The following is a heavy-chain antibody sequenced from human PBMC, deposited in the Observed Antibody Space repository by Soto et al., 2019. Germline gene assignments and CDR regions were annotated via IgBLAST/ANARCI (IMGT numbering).Heavy chain of an antibody. J-gene: IGHJ4*02. CDR3: ARDKITGLFDS. V-gene: IGHV4-34*01. D-gene: IGHD2-8*02. Sequence: SETLSLTCAVYGGSFSGYYWTWIRQPPGTGLEWIGEINHSGSTNYNPSLKSRVTISVDTSKNQFPLKLTSVTAADTAVYYCARDKITGLFDSWGQGTLVTVS. CDR2: INHSGST. CDR1: GGSFSGYY.